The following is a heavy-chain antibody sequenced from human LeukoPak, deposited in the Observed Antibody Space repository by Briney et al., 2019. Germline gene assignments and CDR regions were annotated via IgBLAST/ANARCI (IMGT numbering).Heavy chain of an antibody. CDR2: IYYSGST. D-gene: IGHD1-26*01. J-gene: IGHJ4*02. Sequence: SETLSLTCTVSGGSISSSSYYWGWIRQPPGKGLEWIGSIYYSGSTYYNPSLKSRVTISVDTSKNQFSLKLSSVTAVDTAVYYCARGGSYYDYWGQGILVTVSS. V-gene: IGHV4-39*07. CDR1: GGSISSSSYY. CDR3: ARGGSYYDY.